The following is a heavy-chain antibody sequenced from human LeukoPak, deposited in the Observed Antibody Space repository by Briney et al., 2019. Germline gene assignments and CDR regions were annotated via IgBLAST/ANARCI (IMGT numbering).Heavy chain of an antibody. Sequence: SETLSLTCTVSGGSISSHYWSWIRQPPGKGLEWIGYIYYSGSTNYNPSLKSRVTISVDTSKNQFSLKLSSVTAADTAVYYCARTIREYSTRIGNWFDPWGQGTLVTVSS. J-gene: IGHJ5*02. CDR3: ARTIREYSTRIGNWFDP. CDR2: IYYSGST. D-gene: IGHD6-6*01. CDR1: GGSISSHY. V-gene: IGHV4-59*11.